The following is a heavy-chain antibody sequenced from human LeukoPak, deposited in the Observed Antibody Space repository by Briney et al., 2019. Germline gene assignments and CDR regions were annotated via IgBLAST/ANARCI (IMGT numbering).Heavy chain of an antibody. V-gene: IGHV3-53*05. CDR3: AKSSEYSSSSGVDY. D-gene: IGHD6-6*01. CDR1: GFTVSSNY. J-gene: IGHJ4*02. Sequence: GGSLRLSCAASGFTVSSNYMSWVRQAPGKGLEWVSVIYSGGSTYYADSVKGRFTISRDNSKNTLYLQMNSLRAEDTAVYYCAKSSEYSSSSGVDYWGQGTLVTVSS. CDR2: IYSGGST.